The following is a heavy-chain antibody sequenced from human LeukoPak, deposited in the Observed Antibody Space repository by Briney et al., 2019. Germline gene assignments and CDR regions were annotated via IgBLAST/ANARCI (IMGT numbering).Heavy chain of an antibody. CDR2: IYHSGST. D-gene: IGHD6-6*01. J-gene: IGHJ4*02. V-gene: IGHV4-38-2*01. CDR1: GYSISSGYY. CDR3: ARHQYSSSSCSFDY. Sequence: PSETLSLTCAVSGYSISSGYYWGWIRQPPGKGLEWFGSIYHSGSTYYNPSLKSRVTISVDTSKNQFSLKLSSVTTADTAVYYCARHQYSSSSCSFDYWGQGTLVTVSS.